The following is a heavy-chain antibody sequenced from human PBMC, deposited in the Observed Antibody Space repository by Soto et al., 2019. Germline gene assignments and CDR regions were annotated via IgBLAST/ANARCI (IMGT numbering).Heavy chain of an antibody. CDR2: IYYSGST. CDR3: ARSIAARPVWFDP. V-gene: IGHV4-59*01. D-gene: IGHD6-6*01. J-gene: IGHJ5*02. Sequence: PSETLSLTCTVSGGSISSYYWSWIRQPPGKGLEWIGYIYYSGSTNYNPSLKSRVTISVDTSKNQFSLKLSSVTAADTAVYYCARSIAARPVWFDPWGQGTLVTVSS. CDR1: GGSISSYY.